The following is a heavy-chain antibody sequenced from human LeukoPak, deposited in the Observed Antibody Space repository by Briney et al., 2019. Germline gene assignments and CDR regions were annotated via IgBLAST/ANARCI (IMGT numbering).Heavy chain of an antibody. Sequence: GGSLRLSCAASGFTCSSYWMSWVRQAPGKGLEWVANIKQDGSEKYYVDSVKGRFTISRDKAKNSLYLQMNSLRAEDTGVYYCARDMLLVGSSTFFDYWGQGTLVTVSS. CDR2: IKQDGSEK. J-gene: IGHJ4*02. CDR3: ARDMLLVGSSTFFDY. D-gene: IGHD6-13*01. V-gene: IGHV3-7*03. CDR1: GFTCSSYW.